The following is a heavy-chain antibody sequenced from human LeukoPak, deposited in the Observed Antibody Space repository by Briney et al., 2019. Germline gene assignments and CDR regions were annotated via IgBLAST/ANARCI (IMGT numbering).Heavy chain of an antibody. J-gene: IGHJ4*02. Sequence: PGGSLRLSCASSGFTFSSYAMTWVRQAPGKGLEWVSVISGSGSSTYYADSVKGRFTISRDNSKNTLYLQMNSLRAEDTAVYYCAKVEDFWSGYYSYLNFDYWGQGTLVTVSS. V-gene: IGHV3-23*01. CDR3: AKVEDFWSGYYSYLNFDY. D-gene: IGHD3-3*01. CDR1: GFTFSSYA. CDR2: ISGSGSST.